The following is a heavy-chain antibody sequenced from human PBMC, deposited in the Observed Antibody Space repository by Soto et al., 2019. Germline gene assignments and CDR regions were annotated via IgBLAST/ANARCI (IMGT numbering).Heavy chain of an antibody. Sequence: SVKASCKASGGTVSSYTISWVRQPPGQGLEWMGRIIPILGIANYAQKFQGRVTITADKSTSTAYMELSSLISEDTAVYYSARGIYASSGYYSSSPIENWFDPWGQGTLVTVSS. CDR2: IIPILGIA. D-gene: IGHD3-22*01. CDR1: GGTVSSYT. J-gene: IGHJ5*02. V-gene: IGHV1-69*02. CDR3: ARGIYASSGYYSSSPIENWFDP.